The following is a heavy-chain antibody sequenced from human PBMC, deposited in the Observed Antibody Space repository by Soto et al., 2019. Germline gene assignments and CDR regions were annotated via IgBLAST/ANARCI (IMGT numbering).Heavy chain of an antibody. CDR2: IYYRGSN. Sequence: SKALSLTCPVSIGSISSGGYSWSLILQPPLKVLEGIGYIYYRGSNNYNPSLKSRVTISADTSKNQISLKMSSVTAADTAVYYCARALWGPAGHINWFDTWGQGTLVTVSS. CDR3: ARALWGPAGHINWFDT. CDR1: IGSISSGGYS. D-gene: IGHD2-2*01. V-gene: IGHV4-61*08. J-gene: IGHJ5*02.